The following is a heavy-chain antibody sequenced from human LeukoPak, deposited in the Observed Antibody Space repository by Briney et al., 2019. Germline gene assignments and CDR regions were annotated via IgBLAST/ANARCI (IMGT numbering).Heavy chain of an antibody. CDR3: ARLWIVATWFDD. V-gene: IGHV4-39*02. CDR2: IFYSGKT. CDR1: NGSMTSDSYY. D-gene: IGHD2-2*03. Sequence: PSETLSLTCTVSNGSMTSDSYYWAWVRRPPGKGLEWIGTIFYSGKTYYSASLKSRVTVSLDTSKKNFSLRLSSVTAADTAVYYCARLWIVATWFDDWDQGALVTVSS. J-gene: IGHJ5*02.